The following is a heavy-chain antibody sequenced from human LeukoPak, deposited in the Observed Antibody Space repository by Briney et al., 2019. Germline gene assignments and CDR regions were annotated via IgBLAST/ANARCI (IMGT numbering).Heavy chain of an antibody. CDR2: TYYRSKWYN. J-gene: IGHJ6*02. D-gene: IGHD6-13*01. Sequence: SQTLSLTCAISGDSVSSNSAAWNWLRQSPSRGLEWLGRTYYRSKWYNDYAVSVKSRITINPDTSKNQFSLQLNSVTPEDTAVYYCARDHPYSSSWSNYGMDVWGQGTTVTVSS. CDR3: ARDHPYSSSWSNYGMDV. V-gene: IGHV6-1*01. CDR1: GDSVSSNSAA.